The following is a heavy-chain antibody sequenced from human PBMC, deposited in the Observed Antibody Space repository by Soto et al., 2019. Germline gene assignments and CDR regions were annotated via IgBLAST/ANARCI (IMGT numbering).Heavy chain of an antibody. CDR2: ISYDGSKE. CDR1: GFTFSRYG. Sequence: QVQLVESGGGVVQPGRSLRLSCAASGFTFSRYGMEWVRQAPGKGLEWVAVISYDGSKEYYADSAKGRFTISRDNSKNTLYLLMNSLRVEDTAVYYCATDGHNEDDFWSDYGMDVWGQGTTVTVSS. D-gene: IGHD3-3*01. J-gene: IGHJ6*02. V-gene: IGHV3-30*03. CDR3: ATDGHNEDDFWSDYGMDV.